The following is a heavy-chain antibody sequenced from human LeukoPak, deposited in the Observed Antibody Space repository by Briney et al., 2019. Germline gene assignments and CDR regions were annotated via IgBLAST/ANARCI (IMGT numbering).Heavy chain of an antibody. D-gene: IGHD2-8*01. V-gene: IGHV1-2*02. J-gene: IGHJ6*02. Sequence: ASVKVSCKASGYTFTGYYIHWVRQAPGQGLEWMGWINPNNGDRNYAQKFQDRVTMTRDTSTSTVYMELSSLKSEDTAVYYCAREDVVLVDAVRYYYCGMDVWGQGTTVTVSS. CDR1: GYTFTGYY. CDR2: INPNNGDR. CDR3: AREDVVLVDAVRYYYCGMDV.